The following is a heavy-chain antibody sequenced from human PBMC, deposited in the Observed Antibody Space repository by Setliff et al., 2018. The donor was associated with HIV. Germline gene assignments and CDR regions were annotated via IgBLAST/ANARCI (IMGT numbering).Heavy chain of an antibody. Sequence: GGSLRLSCAASGFTFSDYAIHWVRQAPGKGLEWLAVIWYDGSNKYYADSVKGRFTISRDNSKNTLYLQMNSLRAEDTAVYYCAKGPGYSSSWYYFNYWGQGTLVTVSS. V-gene: IGHV3-33*06. CDR3: AKGPGYSSSWYYFNY. CDR2: IWYDGSNK. CDR1: GFTFSDYA. J-gene: IGHJ4*02. D-gene: IGHD6-13*01.